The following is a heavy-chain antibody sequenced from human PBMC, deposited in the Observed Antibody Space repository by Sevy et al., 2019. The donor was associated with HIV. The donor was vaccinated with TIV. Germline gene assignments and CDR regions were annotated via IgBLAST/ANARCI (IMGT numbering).Heavy chain of an antibody. CDR2: MSFDATNK. CDR3: ALERLSSDVAEYFQN. V-gene: IGHV3-30-3*01. CDR1: GFTFNRYS. J-gene: IGHJ1*01. Sequence: GGSLRLSCAASGFTFNRYSMHWVHQAPGKGLEWVATMSFDATNKHYADSVKGRFTISRDNFQNSLFLQMDSLRPEDTAVYYCALERLSSDVAEYFQNWGQGTLVTVSS. D-gene: IGHD1-1*01.